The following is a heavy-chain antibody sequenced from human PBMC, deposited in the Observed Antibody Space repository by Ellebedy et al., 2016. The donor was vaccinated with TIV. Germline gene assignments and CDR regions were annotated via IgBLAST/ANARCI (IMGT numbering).Heavy chain of an antibody. Sequence: SETLSLTXTVSGGSISSGGYYWSWIRQHPGKGLEWIGYIYYSGSTYYNPSLKSRVTISVDRSRNKFSLDLRSVTAADTAVYYCARGRHSYGYEWLDTWGQGTLASVSS. J-gene: IGHJ5*02. D-gene: IGHD5-18*01. CDR2: IYYSGST. V-gene: IGHV4-31*03. CDR3: ARGRHSYGYEWLDT. CDR1: GGSISSGGYY.